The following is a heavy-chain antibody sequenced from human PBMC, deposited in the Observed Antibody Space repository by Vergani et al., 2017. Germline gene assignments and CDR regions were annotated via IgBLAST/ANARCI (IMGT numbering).Heavy chain of an antibody. J-gene: IGHJ4*02. V-gene: IGHV3-43D*04. CDR3: AKDRKLRYFDSLSLPGMYFDY. CDR2: ISWDGGST. CDR1: GFTFDDYA. Sequence: EVQLVESGGVVVQPGGSLRLSCAASGFTFDDYAMHWVRQAPGKGLQWVSLISWDGGSTYYADSVKSRFTISRDNSKNSLYLQMNSLRAEDTVLYYCAKDRKLRYFDSLSLPGMYFDYWGQGTLVTVSS. D-gene: IGHD3-9*01.